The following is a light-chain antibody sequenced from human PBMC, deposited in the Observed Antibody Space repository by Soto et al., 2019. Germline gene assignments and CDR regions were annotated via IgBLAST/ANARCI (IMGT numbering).Light chain of an antibody. J-gene: IGKJ5*01. Sequence: EIVLTQSPATLSLSPGERATLSCRASQSIRNYLAWYQQKPGQAPRLLIYDASNRATGIPARFSGSGSGTAFTTTTSSLQAEDFVVYYCHQRINWPPITFGGGTRLEIK. CDR2: DAS. CDR3: HQRINWPPIT. V-gene: IGKV3-11*01. CDR1: QSIRNY.